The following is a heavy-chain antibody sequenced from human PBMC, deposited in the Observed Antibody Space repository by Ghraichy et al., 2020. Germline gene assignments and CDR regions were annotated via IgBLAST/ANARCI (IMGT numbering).Heavy chain of an antibody. CDR3: ARHAPYSSGWYYFDY. D-gene: IGHD6-19*01. V-gene: IGHV4-39*01. J-gene: IGHJ4*02. Sequence: LSLTCTVSGGSISRSSYYWGWIRQPPGKGLEWIGSIYYSGSTYYNPSLKSRVTISVDTSKNQFSLKLSSVTAADTAVYYCARHAPYSSGWYYFDYWGQGILVTVSS. CDR2: IYYSGST. CDR1: GGSISRSSYY.